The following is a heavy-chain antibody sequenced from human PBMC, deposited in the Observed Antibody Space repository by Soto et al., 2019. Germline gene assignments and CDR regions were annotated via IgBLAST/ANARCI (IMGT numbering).Heavy chain of an antibody. Sequence: SQTLSLTCDISGDSVSSNSAAWNWIRQSPSRGLEWLGRTYYRSKWYNDYAVSVRGRITINPDTSKNQLYLQLKSVTPDDTAVYYCARRRAAGSGAWLDPWGQGNQVTVSS. CDR3: ARRRAAGSGAWLDP. D-gene: IGHD6-13*01. CDR1: GDSVSSNSAA. J-gene: IGHJ5*02. CDR2: TYYRSKWYN. V-gene: IGHV6-1*01.